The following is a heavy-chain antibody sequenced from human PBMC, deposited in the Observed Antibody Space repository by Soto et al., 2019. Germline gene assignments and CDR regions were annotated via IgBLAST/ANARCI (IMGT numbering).Heavy chain of an antibody. V-gene: IGHV4-59*01. Sequence: SETLSLTCTVSGGSISSYYWSWIRQPPGKGLEWIGYIYYSGSTNYNPSLKSRVTISVDTSKNQFSLKLSSVTAADTAVYYCARGDIRGHAFDIWGQGTMVTVSS. J-gene: IGHJ3*02. D-gene: IGHD3-9*01. CDR1: GGSISSYY. CDR3: ARGDIRGHAFDI. CDR2: IYYSGST.